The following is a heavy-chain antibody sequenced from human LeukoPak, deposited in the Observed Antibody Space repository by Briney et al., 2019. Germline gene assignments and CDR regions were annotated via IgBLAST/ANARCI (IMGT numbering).Heavy chain of an antibody. CDR1: GYKFTFNN. Sequence: ASVKVSCKGAGYKFTFNNLHWVRQAPGQGPEWMGWINPISGRTSYAQKFVGRDTLTRNTSITTAYMELGSLTSDDTAVYYCARDLLAIVSVINFYPEVWGTRIHVTVSS. CDR2: INPISGRT. J-gene: IGHJ4*02. V-gene: IGHV1-2*02. CDR3: ARDLLAIVSVINFYPEV. D-gene: IGHD1-1*01.